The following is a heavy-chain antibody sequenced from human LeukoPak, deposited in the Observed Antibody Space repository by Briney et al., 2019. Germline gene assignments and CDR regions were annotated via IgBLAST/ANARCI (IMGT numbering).Heavy chain of an antibody. J-gene: IGHJ4*02. CDR3: GYTNNFYH. V-gene: IGHV3-7*01. D-gene: IGHD3-16*02. CDR1: GLSISGQR. Sequence: SGGSLRLSCVASGLSISGQRMNWVRQAPGQGLEWVANIKHDGSEEYYVDSVKGRFTVSRDDGRSSVSLQMNSVRAEDTAVYYFGYTNNFYHWGQGTLVVVSS. CDR2: IKHDGSEE.